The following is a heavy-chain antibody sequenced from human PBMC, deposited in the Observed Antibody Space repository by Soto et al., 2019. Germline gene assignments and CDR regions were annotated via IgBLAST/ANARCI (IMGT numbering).Heavy chain of an antibody. D-gene: IGHD4-17*01. V-gene: IGHV3-9*01. CDR2: ISANGDTI. CDR3: AKDMKWGGMTTIHYFDS. Sequence: EVQLVESGGGLEQPGRSLRLSCVASGFTVDDYAMHWVRQAPGKGLEWVSGISANGDTIDYADSVKGRFTISRDNAKNSLFLQMNSLRPEDTALYYCAKDMKWGGMTTIHYFDSWGHGTQVTVSS. J-gene: IGHJ4*01. CDR1: GFTVDDYA.